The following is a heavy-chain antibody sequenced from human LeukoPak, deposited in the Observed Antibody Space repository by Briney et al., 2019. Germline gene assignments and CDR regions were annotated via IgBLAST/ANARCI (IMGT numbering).Heavy chain of an antibody. CDR2: IYTSGSN. Sequence: SETLSLTCTVSGGSISSYYWSWIRQPAGKGREWIGRIYTSGSNNHNPSLKSRVTMSVDTSKNQFSLKLSSVTAADTAVYYCARENRQWLGAFDYWGQGTLVTVSS. J-gene: IGHJ4*02. V-gene: IGHV4-4*07. CDR3: ARENRQWLGAFDY. D-gene: IGHD6-19*01. CDR1: GGSISSYY.